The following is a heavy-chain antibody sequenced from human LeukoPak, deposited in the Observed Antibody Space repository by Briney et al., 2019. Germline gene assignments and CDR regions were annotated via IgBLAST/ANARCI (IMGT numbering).Heavy chain of an antibody. Sequence: INWSGGITGYAHPLRSPFTISRYNAKNSLYLQMDSLRAEDTALYYCARAPITSPFYFDYWGQGTLVTVSS. D-gene: IGHD2-2*01. V-gene: IGHV3-20*03. J-gene: IGHJ4*02. CDR3: ARAPITSPFYFDY. CDR2: INWSGGIT.